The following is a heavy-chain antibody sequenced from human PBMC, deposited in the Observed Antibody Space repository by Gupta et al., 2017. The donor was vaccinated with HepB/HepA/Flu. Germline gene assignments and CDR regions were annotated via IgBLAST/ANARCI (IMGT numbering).Heavy chain of an antibody. Sequence: EVQLVESGGGLVQPGGSLRLSCTASGFTFTNYWIHWVRQAPGKGLEWVSRINIDGSFAAYADSVKGRFTISRDNAKSTVYLQMHSLRAGDTAYYYCVRDFYVAEYTTSGDLDYWGQGALVTVSS. CDR3: VRDFYVAEYTTSGDLDY. J-gene: IGHJ4*02. D-gene: IGHD3-10*02. V-gene: IGHV3-74*01. CDR2: INIDGSFA. CDR1: GFTFTNYW.